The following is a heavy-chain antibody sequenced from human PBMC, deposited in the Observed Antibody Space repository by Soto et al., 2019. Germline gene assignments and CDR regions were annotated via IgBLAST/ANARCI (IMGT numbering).Heavy chain of an antibody. V-gene: IGHV1-2*02. D-gene: IGHD5-18*01. CDR3: TRENIENSDGLYDAFDI. CDR2: MNPKSGGA. Sequence: ASVKVSCKTSGYTFTYYYTHWVRQAPGQGLEWMGWMNPKSGGAYFAQKCQGRVTLTRDTSIGTAYIEVNSLTSDDTAVYFCTRENIENSDGLYDAFDIWGQGTTVTVSS. CDR1: GYTFTYYY. J-gene: IGHJ3*02.